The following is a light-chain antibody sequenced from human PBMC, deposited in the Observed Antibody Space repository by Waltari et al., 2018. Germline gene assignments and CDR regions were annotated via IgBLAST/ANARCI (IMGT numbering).Light chain of an antibody. CDR2: DVT. J-gene: IGLJ3*02. CDR1: SSDVGTYNL. CDR3: CSYVGSSTLM. V-gene: IGLV2-23*02. Sequence: QSALPQPASVSGSPGQSITISCTGSSSDVGTYNLVSWYQQQPGKVPKLLIYDVTKRPSGVSNRFSGSKSGNTASLTISGLQAEDEADYYCCSYVGSSTLMFGGGTKLTVL.